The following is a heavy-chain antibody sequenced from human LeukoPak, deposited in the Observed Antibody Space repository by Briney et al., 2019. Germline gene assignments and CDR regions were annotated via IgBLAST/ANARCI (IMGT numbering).Heavy chain of an antibody. J-gene: IGHJ4*02. V-gene: IGHV3-53*01. CDR1: GFTVSSNY. CDR2: IYSGGST. Sequence: PGGSLRLSCAASGFTVSSNYMSWVRQAPGKGLEWVSVIYSGGSTYYADSVKGRFTISRDNPKNTLYLQMNSLRAEDTAVYYCANVVPPPYSSSRNFDYWGQGTLVTVSS. CDR3: ANVVPPPYSSSRNFDY. D-gene: IGHD6-13*01.